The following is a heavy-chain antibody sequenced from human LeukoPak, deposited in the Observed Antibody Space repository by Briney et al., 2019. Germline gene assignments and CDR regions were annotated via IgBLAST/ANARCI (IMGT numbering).Heavy chain of an antibody. CDR3: ARVTGYRIEDYFDY. Sequence: SETLSLTCTVSDDSITMYYWSWSRQPPGKGLEWIGYIYYSGSTNYNPSLKSRVTISVETSKNEFSLKLRSVTAADTAVYYCARVTGYRIEDYFDYWGQGTLVSVSS. CDR1: DDSITMYY. J-gene: IGHJ4*02. CDR2: IYYSGST. V-gene: IGHV4-59*01. D-gene: IGHD6-13*01.